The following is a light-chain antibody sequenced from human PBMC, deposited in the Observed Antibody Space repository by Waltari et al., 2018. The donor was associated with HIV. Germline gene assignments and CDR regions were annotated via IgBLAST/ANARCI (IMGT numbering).Light chain of an antibody. CDR3: HSTDDTGTAV. CDR2: RDS. J-gene: IGLJ3*02. Sequence: DLAQPPSLSVSPGQTARITCSGDALPRQYTHWYQARPGQAPLLVIYRDSQRPSVIPERFSGSISGTVVTLTISGVQAEDEADYYCHSTDDTGTAVFGGGTKLTVL. V-gene: IGLV3-25*03. CDR1: ALPRQY.